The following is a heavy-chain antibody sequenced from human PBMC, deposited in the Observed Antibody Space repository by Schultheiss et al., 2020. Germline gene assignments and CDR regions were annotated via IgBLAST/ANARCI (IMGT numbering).Heavy chain of an antibody. Sequence: GESLKISCAASGFTFSSYAMSWVRQAPGKGLEWVSAISGSGGSTYYADSVKGRFTFSRDNSKNTLHLQMNSLRAEDTAVYYCAKYGSSGWYDAFDIWGQGAMVTVS. CDR3: AKYGSSGWYDAFDI. J-gene: IGHJ3*02. D-gene: IGHD6-19*01. CDR1: GFTFSSYA. CDR2: ISGSGGST. V-gene: IGHV3-23*01.